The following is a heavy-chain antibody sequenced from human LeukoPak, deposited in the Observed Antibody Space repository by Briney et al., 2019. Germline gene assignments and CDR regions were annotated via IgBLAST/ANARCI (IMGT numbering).Heavy chain of an antibody. V-gene: IGHV3-7*04. D-gene: IGHD5-18*01. CDR2: IQQDGSEK. J-gene: IGHJ4*02. Sequence: AGGSLRLSCAASGFTFSDYWMSWVRQAPGKGLEWVANIQQDGSEKYYVDSVKARFTISRDNAKKSLFLQVSSLRGEDTAVYYCARDRGFSYGIDFWGQGTLVTVSS. CDR3: ARDRGFSYGIDF. CDR1: GFTFSDYW.